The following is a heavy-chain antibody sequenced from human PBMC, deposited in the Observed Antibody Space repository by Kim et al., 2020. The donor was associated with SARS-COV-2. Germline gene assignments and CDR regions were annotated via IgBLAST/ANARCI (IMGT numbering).Heavy chain of an antibody. D-gene: IGHD3-10*01. CDR3: AGDRSGYYGMDV. CDR2: K. V-gene: IGHV3-30*07. J-gene: IGHJ6*02. Sequence: KYEADAVKGRFTISRDNPKNTMYLQMNRRRAEYTAVYYCAGDRSGYYGMDVWGQGTTVTVSS.